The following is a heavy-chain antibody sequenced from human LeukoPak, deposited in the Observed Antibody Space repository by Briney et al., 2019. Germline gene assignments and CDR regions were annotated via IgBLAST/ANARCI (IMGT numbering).Heavy chain of an antibody. CDR3: AKDWVVAGYYFDN. Sequence: PGRSLRLSCAASGFSFNTYPMHWVRQAPGKGLEWVAVISNDGNNKYYADSVKGRFTISRDDSKSTLFLQMISLRAEDTAIYYCAKDWVVAGYYFDNWGQGALVTVSS. CDR1: GFSFNTYP. J-gene: IGHJ4*02. V-gene: IGHV3-30*04. D-gene: IGHD6-19*01. CDR2: ISNDGNNK.